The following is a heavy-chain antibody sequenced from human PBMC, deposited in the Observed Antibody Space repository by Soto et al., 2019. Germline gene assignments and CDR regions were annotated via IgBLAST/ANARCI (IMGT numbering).Heavy chain of an antibody. J-gene: IGHJ3*02. Sequence: EVQLAESGGGLVQPGGSLRLSCAVSGFTVSYNYMSWVRQAPGKGLEWVSVIYRGGDTFYADSVKGRFTISRDNSKNTLYLQMDSLRTEDTAVYYCAKEMRSVEEYCCCEAFDIGSQGGHVTVSS. D-gene: IGHD3-10*01. CDR1: GFTVSYNY. CDR2: IYRGGDT. V-gene: IGHV3-53*04. CDR3: AKEMRSVEEYCCCEAFDI.